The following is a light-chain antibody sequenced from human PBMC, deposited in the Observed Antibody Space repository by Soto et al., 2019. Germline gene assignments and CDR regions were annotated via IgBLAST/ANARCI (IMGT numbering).Light chain of an antibody. CDR2: EGS. V-gene: IGLV2-14*02. CDR3: CSYTSSSTLV. J-gene: IGLJ2*01. CDR1: SSDVGSYNL. Sequence: QSVLTQPASVSGSPGQSITISCTGTSSDVGSYNLVSWYQQYPGKAPKLMIYEGSKRPSGVSNRFSGSKSDNTASLTISGLQAEDEADYYCCSYTSSSTLVFGGGTKLTVL.